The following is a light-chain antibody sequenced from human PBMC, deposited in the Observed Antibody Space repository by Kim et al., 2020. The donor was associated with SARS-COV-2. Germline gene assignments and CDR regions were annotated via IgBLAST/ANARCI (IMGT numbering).Light chain of an antibody. Sequence: EVVLTQSPGTLSLSPGDRATLSCRASQAVSTGNLAWYQQRPGQSPRLLIYGASNRATGIADRFRGSGSGTDFTLTISRLEPEDFAVYYCQQYGSPLTFGGGTKVDIK. J-gene: IGKJ4*01. CDR1: QAVSTGN. CDR2: GAS. CDR3: QQYGSPLT. V-gene: IGKV3-20*01.